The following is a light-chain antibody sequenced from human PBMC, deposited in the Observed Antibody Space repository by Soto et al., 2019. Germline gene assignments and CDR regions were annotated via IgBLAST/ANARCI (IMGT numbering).Light chain of an antibody. Sequence: DIQMTQSPSTLSASVGDTVTITCRASQSISGYLAWYQQKTGKAPKLLMHDASSLEGGVPSRFSGSGSGTEFTLTISSLQPDDFATYYCQCYNSYSWTFGQGTKVELK. CDR1: QSISGY. J-gene: IGKJ1*01. CDR2: DAS. V-gene: IGKV1-5*01. CDR3: QCYNSYSWT.